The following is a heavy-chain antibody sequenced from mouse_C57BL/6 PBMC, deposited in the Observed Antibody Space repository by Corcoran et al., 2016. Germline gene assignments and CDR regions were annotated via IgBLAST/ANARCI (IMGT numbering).Heavy chain of an antibody. CDR1: GYSITSGYY. D-gene: IGHD1-1*01. Sequence: DVQLQESGPGLVQPSQALSLSCSVTGYSITSGYYWNWIRQVPGNKLEWMGYISYDGSNNYNPSLKNRISITRDTSKNQVFLKLNSVTTEDTATYYCARFYYGGMDDWGQGTSVTVSS. CDR2: ISYDGSN. V-gene: IGHV3-6*01. CDR3: ARFYYGGMDD. J-gene: IGHJ4*01.